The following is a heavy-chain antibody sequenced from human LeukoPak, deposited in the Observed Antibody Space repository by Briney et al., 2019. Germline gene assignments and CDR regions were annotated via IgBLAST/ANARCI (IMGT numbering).Heavy chain of an antibody. Sequence: PGGSLRLSCAASGFIFSSYVMGWVRQAPGKGLEWFSSISVGGGDTFASDSVKGRFTITRENSKNTLYLQMTGLRVEDTAVYFCAKLNLGEMAYFDSWGQGTLVTVSS. J-gene: IGHJ4*02. D-gene: IGHD3-16*01. CDR2: ISVGGGDT. CDR1: GFIFSSYV. CDR3: AKLNLGEMAYFDS. V-gene: IGHV3-23*01.